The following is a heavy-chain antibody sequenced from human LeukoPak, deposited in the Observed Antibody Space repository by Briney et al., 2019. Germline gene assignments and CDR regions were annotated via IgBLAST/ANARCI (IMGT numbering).Heavy chain of an antibody. CDR2: IIPIFGTA. V-gene: IGHV1-69*01. CDR1: GGTFSSYA. CDR3: ARDQTRDYYYGMDA. J-gene: IGHJ6*02. Sequence: GSSVKVSCKASGGTFSSYAISWVRQAPGQGLEWMGGIIPIFGTANYAQKFQGRVTITADESTSTAYMELSSLRSEDTAVYYCARDQTRDYYYGMDAWGQGTTVTVSS.